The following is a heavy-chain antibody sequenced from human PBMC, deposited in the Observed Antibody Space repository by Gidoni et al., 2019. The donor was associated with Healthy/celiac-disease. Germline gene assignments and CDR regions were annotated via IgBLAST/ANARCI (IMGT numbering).Heavy chain of an antibody. Sequence: SWVRQAPGKGLEWVANIKQDGSEKYYVDSVKGRFTISRDNAKNSLYLQMNSLRAEDTAVYYCARVPGPVLSGYYFPYFDYWGQGTLVTVSS. D-gene: IGHD3-22*01. CDR3: ARVPGPVLSGYYFPYFDY. CDR2: IKQDGSEK. V-gene: IGHV3-7*03. J-gene: IGHJ4*02.